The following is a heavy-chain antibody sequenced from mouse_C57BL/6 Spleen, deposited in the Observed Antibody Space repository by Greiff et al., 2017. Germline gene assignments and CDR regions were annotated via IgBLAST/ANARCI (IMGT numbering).Heavy chain of an antibody. CDR1: GYTFTSYW. CDR3: ALLWLRHYFDY. CDR2: IHPNSGST. Sequence: QVQLQQPGAELVKPGASVKLSCKASGYTFTSYWMHWVKQRPGQGLEWIGMIHPNSGSTNYNEKFKSKATLTVDKSSSTAYMQLSSLTSEDSAVYYCALLWLRHYFDYWGQGTTLTVSS. D-gene: IGHD2-2*01. V-gene: IGHV1-64*01. J-gene: IGHJ2*01.